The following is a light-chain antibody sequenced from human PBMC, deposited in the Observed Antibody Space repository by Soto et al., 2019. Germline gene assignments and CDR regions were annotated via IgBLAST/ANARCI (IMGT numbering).Light chain of an antibody. Sequence: QSVLTQPASVSGSPGQSITISCPGNSSEVGGYNYVSWYQQLPGKAPKLIIYDVSNRPPGVSNRFSASKSANAASLTISGLQAEDEADYYCSSYTSSNSLYVFGTGTKVTVL. CDR1: SSEVGGYNY. CDR2: DVS. V-gene: IGLV2-14*03. J-gene: IGLJ1*01. CDR3: SSYTSSNSLYV.